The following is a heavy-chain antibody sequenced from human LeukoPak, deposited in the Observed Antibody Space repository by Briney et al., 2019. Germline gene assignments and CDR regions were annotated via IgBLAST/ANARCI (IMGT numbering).Heavy chain of an antibody. CDR3: AKDFSTSGSYFGWFDL. CDR2: IRSDGTIK. V-gene: IGHV3-30*02. J-gene: IGHJ5*02. CDR1: GFTVSSFD. Sequence: GGSLRLSCVAAGFTVSSFDMFWVRQAPGKGLEWVAFIRSDGTIKYYPDSVKGRFSISRDNSKNTLFLQMNSLGGEDTAVYYCAKDFSTSGSYFGWFDLWGQGTLVTVSS. D-gene: IGHD3-10*01.